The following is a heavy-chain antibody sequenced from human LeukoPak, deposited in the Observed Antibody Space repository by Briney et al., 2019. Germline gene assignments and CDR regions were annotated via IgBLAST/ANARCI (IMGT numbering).Heavy chain of an antibody. V-gene: IGHV3-66*02. J-gene: IGHJ4*02. Sequence: GGSLRLSCAASGFTVSSNYMSWVRQAPGKGPEWVSVIYSGGSTYYADSVKGRFTISRDNSKNTLYLQMNSLRAEDTAVYYCARIAAAGTDFDYWGQETLVTVSS. CDR3: ARIAAAGTDFDY. CDR1: GFTVSSNY. CDR2: IYSGGST. D-gene: IGHD6-13*01.